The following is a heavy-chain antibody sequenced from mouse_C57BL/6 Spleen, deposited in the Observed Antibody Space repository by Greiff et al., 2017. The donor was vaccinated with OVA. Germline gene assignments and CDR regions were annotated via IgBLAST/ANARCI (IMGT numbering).Heavy chain of an antibody. CDR3: VREDYSNYVYFDY. D-gene: IGHD2-5*01. V-gene: IGHV10-3*01. CDR1: GFTFNTYA. CDR2: ISSKSSNYAT. Sequence: EVKLVESGGGLVQPKGSLKLSCAASGFTFNTYAMHWVRQAPGKGLEWVARISSKSSNYATYYADSVKDRFTISRDDSQSMLYLQMNNLKTEDTAMYYCVREDYSNYVYFDYWGQGTTLTVSS. J-gene: IGHJ2*01.